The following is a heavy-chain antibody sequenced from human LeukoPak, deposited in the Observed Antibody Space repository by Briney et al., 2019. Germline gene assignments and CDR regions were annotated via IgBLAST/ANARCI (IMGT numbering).Heavy chain of an antibody. CDR1: GFSVNDNY. Sequence: GSLRLSCAVPGFSVNDNYMSWVRQAPGKGLQWVSVMFPDGRTYYADSVKGRFTISRDLARNTLLLQMHSLRADDTAVHYCARTNPVYGDYDYWGQGTLVTVSS. CDR3: ARTNPVYGDYDY. J-gene: IGHJ4*02. CDR2: MFPDGRT. D-gene: IGHD4-17*01. V-gene: IGHV3-53*01.